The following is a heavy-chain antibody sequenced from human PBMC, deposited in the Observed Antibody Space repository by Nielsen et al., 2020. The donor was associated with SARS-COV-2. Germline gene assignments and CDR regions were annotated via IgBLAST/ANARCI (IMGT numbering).Heavy chain of an antibody. J-gene: IGHJ5*02. CDR2: IIPIFGTA. V-gene: IGHV1-69*13. CDR3: ARLYDRWFDP. CDR1: GGTFSSYA. Sequence: SVKVSCKASGGTFSSYAISWVRQAPGQGLEWMGGIIPIFGTANYAQKFQGRVTITADESTGTAYMELSSLRSEDTAVYYCARLYDRWFDPWGQGTLVTVSS. D-gene: IGHD2-8*01.